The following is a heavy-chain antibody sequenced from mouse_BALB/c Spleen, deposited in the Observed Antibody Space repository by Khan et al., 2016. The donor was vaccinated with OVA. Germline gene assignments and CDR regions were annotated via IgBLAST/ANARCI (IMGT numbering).Heavy chain of an antibody. D-gene: IGHD4-1*01. Sequence: QVQLQQSGPGLVQPSQSLSITCTVSGFSLTTYGVHWVRQSPGKGLEWLGVIWSGGSTDYNAVFISRLSISKDNSKSQVFFKMNSLQANDTAIYYCTRQTHWEGFAYWGQGTLVTVSA. V-gene: IGHV2-2*02. CDR1: GFSLTTYG. J-gene: IGHJ3*01. CDR2: IWSGGST. CDR3: TRQTHWEGFAY.